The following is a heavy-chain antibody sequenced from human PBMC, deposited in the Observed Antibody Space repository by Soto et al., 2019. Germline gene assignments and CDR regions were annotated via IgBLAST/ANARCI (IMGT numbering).Heavy chain of an antibody. D-gene: IGHD3-22*01. CDR3: ARFGDIEDSSGYYFDY. Sequence: SETLSLTCTVSGGSISSYYWSWIRQPPGKGLEWIGYIYYSGSTNYNPSLKSRVTISVDTSKNQFSLKLSSVTAADTVVFYCARFGDIEDSSGYYFDYWGQGTLVTVSS. CDR1: GGSISSYY. V-gene: IGHV4-59*08. J-gene: IGHJ4*02. CDR2: IYYSGST.